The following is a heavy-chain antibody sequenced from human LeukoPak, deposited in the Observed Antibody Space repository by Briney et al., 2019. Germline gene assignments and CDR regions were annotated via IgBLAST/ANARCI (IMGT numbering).Heavy chain of an antibody. D-gene: IGHD3-22*01. CDR3: ARGSYYYDSGGYWDDAFDI. V-gene: IGHV5-51*01. CDR1: GYSFTSYW. Sequence: GESLKISCKGSGYSFTSYWIGWVRQMPGKGLEWMGIIYPGDSDTRYSPSFQGQVTISADKSISTAYLQWSSLKASDTAMYYCARGSYYYDSGGYWDDAFDIWGQGTMVTVSS. CDR2: IYPGDSDT. J-gene: IGHJ3*02.